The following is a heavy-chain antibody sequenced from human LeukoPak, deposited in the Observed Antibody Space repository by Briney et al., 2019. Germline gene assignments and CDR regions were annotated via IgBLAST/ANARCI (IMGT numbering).Heavy chain of an antibody. J-gene: IGHJ5*02. D-gene: IGHD2-15*01. CDR1: GFTFSNYF. Sequence: GGSLRLSCAASGFTFSNYFMHWVRQAPGRGLVWVPRINPDGTNTMYAGSVKGRFTISRDNAKNILYLQMNSLRDDDTAVYYCARRVDATRWFDPWGQGTLVTVSS. CDR2: INPDGTNT. CDR3: ARRVDATRWFDP. V-gene: IGHV3-74*03.